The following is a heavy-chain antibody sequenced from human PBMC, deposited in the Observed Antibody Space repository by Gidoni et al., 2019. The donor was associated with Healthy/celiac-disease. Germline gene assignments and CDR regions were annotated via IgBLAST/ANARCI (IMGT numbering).Heavy chain of an antibody. CDR3: ARSEMDYYDSSGYYSVDY. J-gene: IGHJ4*02. CDR1: GGTFSSYA. D-gene: IGHD3-22*01. CDR2: IIPIFGTA. V-gene: IGHV1-69*01. Sequence: QVQLVQSGAEVKKPGSSVKVSCKDYGGTFSSYAISWVRQAPGQGLEWMGGIIPIFGTANYAQKFQGRVTITADESTSTAYMELSSLRSEDTAVYYCARSEMDYYDSSGYYSVDYWGQGTLVTVSS.